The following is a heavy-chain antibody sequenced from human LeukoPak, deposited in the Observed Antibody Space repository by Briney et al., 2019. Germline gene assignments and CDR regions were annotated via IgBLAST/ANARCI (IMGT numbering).Heavy chain of an antibody. CDR1: GFTVSSNY. CDR2: IYTGDST. J-gene: IGHJ4*02. Sequence: GGSLRLSCAASGFTVSSNYMSWVRQAPGKGLEWVSVIYTGDSTYYVDSVKGRFTISRDNSKNTLHLQMNSLTAEDTAVYYCARDRGYGEPLWGQGTLVTVSS. CDR3: ARDRGYGEPL. D-gene: IGHD4-17*01. V-gene: IGHV3-66*01.